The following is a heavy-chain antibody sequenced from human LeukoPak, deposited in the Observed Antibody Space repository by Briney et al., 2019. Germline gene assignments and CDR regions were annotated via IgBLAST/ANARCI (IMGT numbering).Heavy chain of an antibody. CDR3: AGGGRSGYTKDY. Sequence: GGSLRLSCAASGFAFSTYSIDWVRQAPGKGLEWLSYISSSSSTIYYADSVKGRFTVSRDNAENLVYLQMNSLGAEDTAIYYWAGGGRSGYTKDYWGQGTLVTVAS. CDR1: GFAFSTYS. D-gene: IGHD5-12*01. V-gene: IGHV3-48*04. J-gene: IGHJ4*02. CDR2: ISSSSSTI.